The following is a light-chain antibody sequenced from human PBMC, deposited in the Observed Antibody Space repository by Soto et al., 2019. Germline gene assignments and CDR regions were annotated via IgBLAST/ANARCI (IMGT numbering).Light chain of an antibody. Sequence: QSALTQPASVSGSPGQSITISCTGTSSDVGFYNYVSWYQQHPGKAPKLMIYEVSNRPSGVSNRFSGSKSGNTASLTISGLQAEDEADYFCSSYTISSTYVFGTVTKLTVL. V-gene: IGLV2-14*01. J-gene: IGLJ1*01. CDR1: SSDVGFYNY. CDR2: EVS. CDR3: SSYTISSTYV.